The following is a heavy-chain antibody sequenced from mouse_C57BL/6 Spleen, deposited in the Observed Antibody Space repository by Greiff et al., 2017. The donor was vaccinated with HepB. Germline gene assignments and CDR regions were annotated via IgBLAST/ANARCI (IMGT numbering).Heavy chain of an antibody. CDR3: TTPMGYDYDSWFAY. Sequence: VQLQQSGAELVRPGASVKLSCTASGFNIKDDYMHWVKQRPEQGLEWIGWIDPENGDTEYASKFQGKATITADTSSNTAYLQLSSLTSEDTAVYYCTTPMGYDYDSWFAYWGQGTLVTVSA. CDR1: GFNIKDDY. D-gene: IGHD2-4*01. V-gene: IGHV14-4*01. CDR2: IDPENGDT. J-gene: IGHJ3*01.